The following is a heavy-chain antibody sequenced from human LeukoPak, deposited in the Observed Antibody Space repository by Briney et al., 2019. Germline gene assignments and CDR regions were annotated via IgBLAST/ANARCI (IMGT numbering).Heavy chain of an antibody. CDR3: ARVSSPYYYDSSGYGRAFDI. Sequence: ASVKVSCKASGYTFTSYGISWVRQAPGQGLEWMGWISAYNGNTNYAQKLQGRVTMTTDTSTSTAYMELRSLRSDDTAVYYCARVSSPYYYDSSGYGRAFDIWGQGTMVTVSS. V-gene: IGHV1-18*01. CDR2: ISAYNGNT. CDR1: GYTFTSYG. D-gene: IGHD3-22*01. J-gene: IGHJ3*02.